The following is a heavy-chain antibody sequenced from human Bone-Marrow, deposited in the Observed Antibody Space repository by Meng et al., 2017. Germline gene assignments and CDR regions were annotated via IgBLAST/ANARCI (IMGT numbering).Heavy chain of an antibody. V-gene: IGHV1-69*06. CDR3: ARGGRNYAEPLDY. CDR2: IIPLSGTA. CDR1: GGTFSIYV. J-gene: IGHJ4*02. Sequence: SVKVSCKASGGTFSIYVVSWVRQAPGQGLEWMGGIIPLSGTADYTQRFQGRVTFTADKSTNTAYMELRSLKSDDTAVYYCARGGRNYAEPLDYWGQGTLVTSPQ. D-gene: IGHD3-16*01.